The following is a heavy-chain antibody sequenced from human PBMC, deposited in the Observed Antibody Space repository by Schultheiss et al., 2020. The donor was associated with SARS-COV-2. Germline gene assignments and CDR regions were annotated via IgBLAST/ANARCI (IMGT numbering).Heavy chain of an antibody. CDR2: INPNSGGT. V-gene: IGHV1-2*04. J-gene: IGHJ6*02. CDR1: GYTFTGYY. CDR3: ARDGGEDGNRQTGVGYYYYYYGMDV. Sequence: ASVKVSCKASGYTFTGYYMHWVRQAPGQGLEWMGWINPNSGGTNYAQKFQGWVTMTRDTSISTAYMELSRLRSDDTAVYYCARDGGEDGNRQTGVGYYYYYYGMDVWGQGTLVTVSS. D-gene: IGHD1-14*01.